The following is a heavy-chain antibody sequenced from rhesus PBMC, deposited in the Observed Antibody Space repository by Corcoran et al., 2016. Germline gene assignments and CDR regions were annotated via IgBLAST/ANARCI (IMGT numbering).Heavy chain of an antibody. CDR1: GYTFTELS. CDR3: AREGIQWVQVFDY. V-gene: IGHV1-111*02. J-gene: IGHJ4*01. CDR2: VDPEDGEA. Sequence: EVQLVQSGAEVKKPGASVKISSKAPGYTFTELSMNWVRKAPGKGLEWMGRVDPEDGEADYAQKFQDRVTITADTSTDTAYMELSSLRSEDTAVYYCAREGIQWVQVFDYWGQGVLVTVSS. D-gene: IGHD5-24*01.